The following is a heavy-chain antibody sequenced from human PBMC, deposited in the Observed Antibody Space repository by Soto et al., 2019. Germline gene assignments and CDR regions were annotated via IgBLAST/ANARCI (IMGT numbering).Heavy chain of an antibody. CDR3: ARIGANYVHPIDY. V-gene: IGHV4-39*01. J-gene: IGHJ4*02. CDR2: IYYSGST. CDR1: GGSISSSSYY. D-gene: IGHD1-7*01. Sequence: SETLYLTCTVSGGSISSSSYYWGWIRQPPGKGLEWIGSIYYSGSTYYNPSLKSRVTISVDTSKNQFSLKLSSVTAADTAVYYCARIGANYVHPIDYWGQGTLVTVSS.